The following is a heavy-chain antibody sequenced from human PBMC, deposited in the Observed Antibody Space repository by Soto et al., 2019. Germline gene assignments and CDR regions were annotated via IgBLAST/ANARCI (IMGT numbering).Heavy chain of an antibody. V-gene: IGHV3-7*03. J-gene: IGHJ4*02. CDR1: GFTFSSYW. CDR3: ARDHSRTYGSGYYRGSY. Sequence: EVQLVESGGGLVQPGGSLRLSCAASGFTFSSYWMSWVRQAPGKGLEWVANIKQDGSEKYYVDSVKGRFTASRDNAGNSLYLRMNSLRAEDTAVYYCARDHSRTYGSGYYRGSYWGQGTLVTVSS. CDR2: IKQDGSEK. D-gene: IGHD6-19*01.